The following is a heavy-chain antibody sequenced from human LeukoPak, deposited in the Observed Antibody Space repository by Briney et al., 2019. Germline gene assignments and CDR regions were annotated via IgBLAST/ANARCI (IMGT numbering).Heavy chain of an antibody. CDR2: IIPIFGTA. J-gene: IGHJ6*04. D-gene: IGHD2-2*01. Sequence: SVKVSCKASGGTFSSYAISWVRQAPGQGLEWMGGIIPIFGTANYAQKFQGRVTITADKSTSTAYMELSSLRSEDTAVYYCAGGAIVVVPAATHYYYYGMDVWGKGTTVTVSS. CDR3: AGGAIVVVPAATHYYYYGMDV. CDR1: GGTFSSYA. V-gene: IGHV1-69*06.